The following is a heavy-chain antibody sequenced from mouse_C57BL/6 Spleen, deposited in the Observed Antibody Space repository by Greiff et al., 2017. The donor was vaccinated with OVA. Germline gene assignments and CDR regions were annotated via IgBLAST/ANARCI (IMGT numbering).Heavy chain of an antibody. CDR2: ISYSGST. V-gene: IGHV3-1*01. D-gene: IGHD2-4*01. J-gene: IGHJ3*01. CDR3: ARGNYDYDEAWFAY. Sequence: VQLQQSGPGMVKPSQSLSLTCTVTGYSITSGYDWHWIRHFPGNKLEWMGYISYSGSTNYNPSLKSRISITHDTSKNHFFLKLNSVTTEDTATYYCARGNYDYDEAWFAYWGQGTLVTVSA. CDR1: GYSITSGYD.